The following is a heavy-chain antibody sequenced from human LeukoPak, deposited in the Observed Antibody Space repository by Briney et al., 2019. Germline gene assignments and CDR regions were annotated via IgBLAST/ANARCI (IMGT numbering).Heavy chain of an antibody. CDR2: ISSSSSYI. CDR3: ARGIRYYFDY. Sequence: PSETLSLTCTVSGGSISSSSYYWGWIRQPPGKGLEWVSSISSSSSYIYYADSVKGRFTISRDNAKNSLYLQMNSLRAEDTAVYYCARGIRYYFDYWGQGTLVTVSS. J-gene: IGHJ4*02. V-gene: IGHV3-21*01. CDR1: GGSISSSS.